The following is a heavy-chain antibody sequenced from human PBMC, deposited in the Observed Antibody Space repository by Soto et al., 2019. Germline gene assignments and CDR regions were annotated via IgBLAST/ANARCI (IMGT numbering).Heavy chain of an antibody. V-gene: IGHV4-4*02. CDR1: GGYISRSNR. Sequence: SETLSLTYAVTGGYISRSNRWSWVRQPPGQELEWIGEIYHSGSTNYNPSLKSRVTISVDKSKNQFSLKLSSVTAADTAVYYCARGGVYGSGSYQPLYYYYGMDVWGQGTTVT. CDR3: ARGGVYGSGSYQPLYYYYGMDV. CDR2: IYHSGST. D-gene: IGHD3-10*01. J-gene: IGHJ6*02.